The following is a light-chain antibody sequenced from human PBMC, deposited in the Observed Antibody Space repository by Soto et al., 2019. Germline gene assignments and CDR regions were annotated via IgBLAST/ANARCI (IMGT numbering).Light chain of an antibody. J-gene: IGKJ5*01. CDR2: GAS. CDR1: QTIGRF. V-gene: IGKV1-39*01. Sequence: DIQMTQSPSSLSASVGDRVTITCRASQTIGRFLNWYQHKPGKAPNLLIYGASSLQTGIPSRFSGSGSGTDFTLTITGLQPEDFTTYYCQQSYSTPQITFGQGTRLEIK. CDR3: QQSYSTPQIT.